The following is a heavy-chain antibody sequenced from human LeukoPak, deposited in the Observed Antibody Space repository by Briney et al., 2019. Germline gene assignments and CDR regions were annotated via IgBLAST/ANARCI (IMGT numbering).Heavy chain of an antibody. J-gene: IGHJ5*02. V-gene: IGHV4-30-2*01. CDR1: GGSISSGGYS. D-gene: IGHD3-16*01. CDR2: IYHSGGT. CDR3: ARDIWGSST. Sequence: PSETLSLTCAVSGGSISSGGYSWSWIRQPPGKGLEWIGCIYHSGGTHYNPSLKSRVTMSVDMSKNQISLNLNSVTAADTAVYYCARDIWGSSTWGPGTLVTVSS.